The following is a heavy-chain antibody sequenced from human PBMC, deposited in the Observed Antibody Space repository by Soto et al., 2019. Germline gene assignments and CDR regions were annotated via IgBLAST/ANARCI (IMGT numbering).Heavy chain of an antibody. CDR2: ISYDGSNK. V-gene: IGHV3-30*18. J-gene: IGHJ6*02. CDR1: GFTFSSYG. D-gene: IGHD3-22*01. CDR3: AKDDDSSGTYYYYGMDV. Sequence: QLQLVESGGGVVQPGRSLRLSCAASGFTFSSYGMHWVRQAPGKGLEWVAVISYDGSNKYYADSVKGRFTISRDNSKNTLYLQMNSLRAEDTAVYYCAKDDDSSGTYYYYGMDVWGQGTTVTVSS.